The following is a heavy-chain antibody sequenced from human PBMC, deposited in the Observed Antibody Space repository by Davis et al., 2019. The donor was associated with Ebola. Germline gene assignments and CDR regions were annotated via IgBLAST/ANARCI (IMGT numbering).Heavy chain of an antibody. CDR1: GYTFTSYG. V-gene: IGHV1-18*01. Sequence: ASVKVSCKASGYTFTSYGISWVRQAPGQGLEWMGWISAYNGNTKSAQKLQGRVTMTTDTSTSTAYMELRSLTSDDTAVYYCARDPGYYRVDYWGQGTLVTVSS. J-gene: IGHJ4*02. CDR3: ARDPGYYRVDY. CDR2: ISAYNGNT. D-gene: IGHD2/OR15-2a*01.